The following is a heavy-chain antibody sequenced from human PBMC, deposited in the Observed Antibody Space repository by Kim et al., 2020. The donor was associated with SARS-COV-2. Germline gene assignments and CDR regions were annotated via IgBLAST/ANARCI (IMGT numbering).Heavy chain of an antibody. J-gene: IGHJ4*02. CDR3: ARQTTVTTNFDY. D-gene: IGHD4-17*01. CDR1: GGSISSYY. V-gene: IGHV4-59*08. Sequence: SETLSLTCTVSGGSISSYYWSWIRQPPGKGLEWIGYIYYSGSTNYNPSLKSRVTISVDTSKNQFSLKLSSVTAADTAVYYCARQTTVTTNFDYWGQGTLVTVSS. CDR2: IYYSGST.